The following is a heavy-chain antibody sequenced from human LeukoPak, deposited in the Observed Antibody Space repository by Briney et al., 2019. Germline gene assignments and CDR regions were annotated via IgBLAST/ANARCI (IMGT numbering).Heavy chain of an antibody. CDR2: IRYDGSNK. V-gene: IGHV3-30*02. D-gene: IGHD3/OR15-3a*01. Sequence: PGGSLRLSCAASGFTFSSYGMHWVRQAPGKGLEWVAFIRYDGSNKYYADSVKGRFTISRDNSKSTLYVQMNSLRAEDTAVYYCARGPRGLYTDWYYGMDVWGQGTTVTVSS. J-gene: IGHJ6*02. CDR3: ARGPRGLYTDWYYGMDV. CDR1: GFTFSSYG.